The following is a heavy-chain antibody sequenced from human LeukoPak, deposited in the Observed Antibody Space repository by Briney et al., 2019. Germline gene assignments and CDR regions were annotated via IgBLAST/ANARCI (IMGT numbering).Heavy chain of an antibody. J-gene: IGHJ4*02. V-gene: IGHV3-23*01. CDR3: AKDLHLYQLLPYFDY. D-gene: IGHD2-2*01. CDR1: GFTFSSYG. Sequence: GGSLRLSCAASGFTFSSYGMHWVRQAPGKGLEWVSAISGSGGSTYYADSVKGRFTISRDNSKNTLYLQMNSLRAEDTAVYYCAKDLHLYQLLPYFDYWGQGTLVTVSS. CDR2: ISGSGGST.